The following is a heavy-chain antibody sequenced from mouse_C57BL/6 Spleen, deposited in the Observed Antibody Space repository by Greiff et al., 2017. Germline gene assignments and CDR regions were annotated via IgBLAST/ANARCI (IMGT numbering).Heavy chain of an antibody. CDR1: GYTFTSYW. V-gene: IGHV1-64*01. Sequence: FQLQQPGAELVKPGASVKLSCTASGYTFTSYWMHWVKQRPGQDLEWIGMLHPNSGSTNYNEKFKSKATLTVDKSSSTAYMQLSSLTSEDSAVYYCARGDYDVGYYAMDYWGQGTSVTVSS. J-gene: IGHJ4*01. D-gene: IGHD2-4*01. CDR3: ARGDYDVGYYAMDY. CDR2: LHPNSGST.